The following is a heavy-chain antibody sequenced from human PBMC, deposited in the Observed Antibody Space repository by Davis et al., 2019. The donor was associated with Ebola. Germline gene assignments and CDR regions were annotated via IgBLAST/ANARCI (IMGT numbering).Heavy chain of an antibody. J-gene: IGHJ4*02. V-gene: IGHV4-38-2*02. CDR3: TRGIDAYKSGNS. CDR1: GYSISSGYY. CDR2: IYHSGAT. Sequence: MPSETLSLTCTVSGYSISSGYYWGWIRQPPGKGLEWIGSIYHSGATYYNPSLKSRVTISVDTSKNQFSLKLSSVTAADTAVYFCTRGIDAYKSGNSWGQGTLVTVSS. D-gene: IGHD5-24*01.